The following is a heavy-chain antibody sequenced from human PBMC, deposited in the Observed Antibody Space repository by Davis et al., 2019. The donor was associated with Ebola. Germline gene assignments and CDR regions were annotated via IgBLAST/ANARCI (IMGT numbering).Heavy chain of an antibody. V-gene: IGHV3-33*01. CDR3: ARAEFNVLLWFRGSFDY. Sequence: GESLKISCAASGFTFSNYGMHWVRQAPGKGLEWVAVIWYDGSDKYYADSVKGRFTISRDNSKNTLYLQMNGLRAEDTAVYYCARAEFNVLLWFRGSFDYWGQGTLVTVSS. CDR2: IWYDGSDK. J-gene: IGHJ4*02. D-gene: IGHD3-10*01. CDR1: GFTFSNYG.